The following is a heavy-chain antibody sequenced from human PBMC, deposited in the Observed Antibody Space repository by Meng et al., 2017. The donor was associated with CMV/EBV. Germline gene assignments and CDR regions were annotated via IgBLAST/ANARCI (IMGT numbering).Heavy chain of an antibody. CDR3: AKDIPMRRGVTAWFDP. D-gene: IGHD3-10*01. CDR1: GFTSNNYG. J-gene: IGHJ5*02. V-gene: IGHV3-30*02. CDR2: IRTGGSHS. Sequence: GESLKISCSTSGFTSNNYGMHWVRRAPGKGLEWVAFIRTGGSHSFHAESVKGRFTISRDNSNNTLYLQLNSLRAEDTGVYFCAKDIPMRRGVTAWFDPLGQGTLVTVSS.